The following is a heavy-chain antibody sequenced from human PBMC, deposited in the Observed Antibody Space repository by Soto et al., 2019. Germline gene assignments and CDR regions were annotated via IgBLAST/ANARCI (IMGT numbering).Heavy chain of an antibody. J-gene: IGHJ4*02. D-gene: IGHD6-19*01. CDR2: IKQDGSET. CDR3: ASKGSGWYIRYFDY. V-gene: IGHV3-7*01. Sequence: EVQLVESGGGLVQPGGSLRLSCAASGLTFSSYWMSWVRQAPGKGLEWVANIKQDGSETYYVDSVKGRFTISRDNAKNSLYLQMNSRRAEDTAVYYCASKGSGWYIRYFDYWGQGTLVTVSS. CDR1: GLTFSSYW.